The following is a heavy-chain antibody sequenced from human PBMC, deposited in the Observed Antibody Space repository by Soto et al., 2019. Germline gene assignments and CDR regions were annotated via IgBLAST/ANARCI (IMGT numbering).Heavy chain of an antibody. CDR1: GGSISSGDYY. J-gene: IGHJ4*02. Sequence: PSETLSLTCTVSGGSISSGDYYWSWIRQPPGKGLERIGYIYYIGSTYYNPSLKSRVTISVDTSNNHFSLKLSSVTAADTAVYYCARANYDFWSGYSYYFDYWGQGTLVTVSS. CDR3: ARANYDFWSGYSYYFDY. CDR2: IYYIGST. D-gene: IGHD3-3*01. V-gene: IGHV4-30-4*01.